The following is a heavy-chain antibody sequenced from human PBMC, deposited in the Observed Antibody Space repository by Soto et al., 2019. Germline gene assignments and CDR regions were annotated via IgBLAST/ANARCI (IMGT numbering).Heavy chain of an antibody. CDR1: GDSFTRYW. CDR3: ARGAITMIVVVIPDAFDS. CDR2: IYPGDSDT. V-gene: IGHV5-51*01. D-gene: IGHD3-22*01. J-gene: IGHJ3*02. Sequence: GESLKISCTSSGDSFTRYWIGWVRQMPGKGLEWMGIIYPGDSDTRYSPSSQGQVTISADKSISTAYLQWSSLKASDTAMYYCARGAITMIVVVIPDAFDSWGQGTMGTV.